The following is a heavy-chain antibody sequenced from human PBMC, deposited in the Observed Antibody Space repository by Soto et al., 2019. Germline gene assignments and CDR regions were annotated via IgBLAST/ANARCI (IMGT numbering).Heavy chain of an antibody. Sequence: SETLSLTCAVYGGSFSGYYWSWIRQPPGKGLEWIGEINHSGSTNYNPSLKSRVTISVDTSKNQFSLKLSSLTAADTAVYYCARGPPIEHCSSTSCYAFDIWGQGTMVTVSS. CDR1: GGSFSGYY. CDR2: INHSGST. D-gene: IGHD2-2*01. V-gene: IGHV4-34*01. CDR3: ARGPPIEHCSSTSCYAFDI. J-gene: IGHJ3*02.